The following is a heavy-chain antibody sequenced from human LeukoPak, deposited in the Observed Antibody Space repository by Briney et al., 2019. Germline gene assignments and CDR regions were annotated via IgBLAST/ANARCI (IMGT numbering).Heavy chain of an antibody. CDR1: GGTFSSYA. Sequence: SVKVSCKASGGTFSSYAISWVRQAPGQGLEWMGRIIPILGIANYAQKFQGRVTMTTDTSPSTAYMELRSLRSDDTAVYYCARVGIAAAGTPCDYWGQGTLVTVSS. J-gene: IGHJ4*02. D-gene: IGHD6-13*01. CDR2: IIPILGIA. CDR3: ARVGIAAAGTPCDY. V-gene: IGHV1-69*04.